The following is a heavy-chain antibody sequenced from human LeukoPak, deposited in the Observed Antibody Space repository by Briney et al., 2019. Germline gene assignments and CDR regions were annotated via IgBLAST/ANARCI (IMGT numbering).Heavy chain of an antibody. Sequence: PGGSLRLSCVASGFTFRSYSMSWVRQGPGKGLEWVSYISGRSSTIYYADSLKGRFTISRDNAKNSVFLQMTGLRVEDTAVYYCARDQSGHTAGGSDAFDIWGQGTMVTVSS. V-gene: IGHV3-48*04. CDR3: ARDQSGHTAGGSDAFDI. J-gene: IGHJ3*02. D-gene: IGHD5-18*01. CDR1: GFTFRSYS. CDR2: ISGRSSTI.